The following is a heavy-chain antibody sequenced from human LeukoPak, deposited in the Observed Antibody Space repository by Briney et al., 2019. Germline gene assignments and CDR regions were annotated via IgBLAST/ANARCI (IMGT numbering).Heavy chain of an antibody. CDR3: ARDYCSGGSCYPEE. CDR1: GYTFTSYG. CDR2: ISAYNGNT. J-gene: IGHJ4*02. D-gene: IGHD2-15*01. V-gene: IGHV1-18*01. Sequence: GASVKVSCKASGYTFTSYGISWVRQAPGQGLEWMGWISAYNGNTNYAQKLQGRVTMTTDTSTSTAYMELRSLRSDDTAVYYCARDYCSGGSCYPEEWGQGTLVTVSS.